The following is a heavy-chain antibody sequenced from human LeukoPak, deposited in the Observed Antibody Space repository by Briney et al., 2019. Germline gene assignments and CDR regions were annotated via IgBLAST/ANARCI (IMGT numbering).Heavy chain of an antibody. Sequence: GGSLRLSCAASGFTVSSNYMSWVRQAPGKGLEWVSSISTTSSYIYYADSVKGRFTISRDNAKNSLYLQMNSLRAEDTAVYYCARDFRMRYFDGSSDYWGQGILVTVSS. CDR2: ISTTSSYI. D-gene: IGHD3-9*01. V-gene: IGHV3-21*01. J-gene: IGHJ4*02. CDR3: ARDFRMRYFDGSSDY. CDR1: GFTVSSNY.